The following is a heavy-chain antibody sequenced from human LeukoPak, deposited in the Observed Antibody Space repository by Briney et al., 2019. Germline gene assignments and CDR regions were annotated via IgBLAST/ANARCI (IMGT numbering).Heavy chain of an antibody. J-gene: IGHJ6*03. D-gene: IGHD3-16*02. Sequence: GGSLRLSCAASGFIFSSYATSWVRQAPGKGLEWVSAITGSGGSTYYADSVKGRFTISRDNSKNTLFLQMNSLTAEDTAVYYCAKDPSSSYYFYMDVWGKGTTVTVSS. CDR2: ITGSGGST. CDR3: AKDPSSSYYFYMDV. CDR1: GFIFSSYA. V-gene: IGHV3-23*01.